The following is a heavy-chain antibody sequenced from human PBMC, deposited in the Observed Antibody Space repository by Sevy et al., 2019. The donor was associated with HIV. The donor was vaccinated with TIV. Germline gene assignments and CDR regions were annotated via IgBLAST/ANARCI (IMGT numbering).Heavy chain of an antibody. Sequence: ASVKVSCKASGGTFSSYAISWVRQAPGQGLEWMGGIIPIFGTANYAQKFQGRVTITADESTRTAYIELSSLRSEDTAVYYCARERQQLVLWSSFDYWGQGTLVTVSS. D-gene: IGHD6-13*01. J-gene: IGHJ4*02. V-gene: IGHV1-69*13. CDR1: GGTFSSYA. CDR2: IIPIFGTA. CDR3: ARERQQLVLWSSFDY.